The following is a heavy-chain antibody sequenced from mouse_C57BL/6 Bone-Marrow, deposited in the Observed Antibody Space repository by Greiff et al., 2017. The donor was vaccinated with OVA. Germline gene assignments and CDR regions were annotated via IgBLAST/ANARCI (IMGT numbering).Heavy chain of an antibody. V-gene: IGHV5-4*01. D-gene: IGHD1-1*01. CDR2: ISDGGSYT. J-gene: IGHJ2*01. Sequence: EVKVVESGGGLVKPGGSLKLSCAASGFTFSSYAMSWVRQTPEKRLEWVATISDGGSYTYYPDNVKGRFTISRDNAKNNLYLQMSHLKSEDTAMYYCARDHGSSHFDYWGQGTTLTVSS. CDR1: GFTFSSYA. CDR3: ARDHGSSHFDY.